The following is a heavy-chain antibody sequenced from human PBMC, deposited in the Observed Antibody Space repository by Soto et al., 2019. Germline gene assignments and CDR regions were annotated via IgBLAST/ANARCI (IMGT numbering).Heavy chain of an antibody. CDR3: ARDFYYDSSGYYWPYYYYGMDV. Sequence: PGGSLRLSCAASGFTFSSYWMSWVRQAPGKGLEWVANIKQDGSEKYYVDSVKGRFTISRDNAKNSLYLQMNSLRAEDTAVYYCARDFYYDSSGYYWPYYYYGMDVWGQGTTVTVSS. CDR1: GFTFSSYW. D-gene: IGHD3-22*01. V-gene: IGHV3-7*01. CDR2: IKQDGSEK. J-gene: IGHJ6*02.